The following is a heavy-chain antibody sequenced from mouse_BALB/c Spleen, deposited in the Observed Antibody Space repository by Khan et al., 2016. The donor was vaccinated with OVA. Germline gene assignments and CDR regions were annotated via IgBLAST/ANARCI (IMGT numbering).Heavy chain of an antibody. V-gene: IGHV3-2*02. Sequence: VKLEVSGPGLVKPSQSLSLTCTVTGYSITSDYAWNWIRQFPGNKLEWMGHISYSGNTKYNPSLKSRISVTRDTSKNQIFLQLNSVTAEDTATYYCARVYGGDFDYWGQGTTLTVSS. CDR1: GYSITSDYA. J-gene: IGHJ2*01. CDR3: ARVYGGDFDY. D-gene: IGHD2-10*02. CDR2: ISYSGNT.